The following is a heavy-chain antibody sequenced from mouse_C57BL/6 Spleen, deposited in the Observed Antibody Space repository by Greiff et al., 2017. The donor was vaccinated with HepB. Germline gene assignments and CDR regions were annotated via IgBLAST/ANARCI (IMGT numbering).Heavy chain of an antibody. V-gene: IGHV5-17*01. D-gene: IGHD1-1*01. J-gene: IGHJ4*01. CDR1: GFTFSDYG. CDR2: ISSGSSTI. Sequence: EVQRVESGGGLVKPGGSLKLSCAASGFTFSDYGMHWVRQAPEKGLEWVAYISSGSSTIYYADTVKGRFTISRDNAKNTLFLQMTSLRSEDTAMYYCARGHYYGSRGAMDYWGQGTSVTVSS. CDR3: ARGHYYGSRGAMDY.